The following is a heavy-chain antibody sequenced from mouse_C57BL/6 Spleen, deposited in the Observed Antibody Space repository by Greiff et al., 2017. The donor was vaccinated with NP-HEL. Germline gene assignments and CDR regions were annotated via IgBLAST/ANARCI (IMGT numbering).Heavy chain of an antibody. V-gene: IGHV1-19*01. CDR3: ARGGITTVVAEY. CDR1: GYTFTDYY. D-gene: IGHD1-1*01. J-gene: IGHJ2*01. CDR2: INPYNGGT. Sequence: VQLQQSGPVLVKPGASVKMSCKASGYTFTDYYMNWVKQSHGKSLEWIGVINPYNGGTSSNQKFKGKATLTVDKSSSTAYMELNSLTSEDSAVYYCARGGITTVVAEYWGQGTTLTVSS.